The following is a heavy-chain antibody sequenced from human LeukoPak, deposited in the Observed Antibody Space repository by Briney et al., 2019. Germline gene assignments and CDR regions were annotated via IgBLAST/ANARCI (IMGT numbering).Heavy chain of an antibody. J-gene: IGHJ6*03. D-gene: IGHD2-15*01. V-gene: IGHV4-39*01. Sequence: PSETLSLTRTVSSGSISSSSYYWGWIRQPPGKGLEWIGRIYYSGRTYYNPSLKSRVTISVDTSKNQFSLKLSSVTAADTAVYYCARLVTGYCSGGSCYSDHYYFYMDVWGKGTTVTVSS. CDR1: SGSISSSSYY. CDR3: ARLVTGYCSGGSCYSDHYYFYMDV. CDR2: IYYSGRT.